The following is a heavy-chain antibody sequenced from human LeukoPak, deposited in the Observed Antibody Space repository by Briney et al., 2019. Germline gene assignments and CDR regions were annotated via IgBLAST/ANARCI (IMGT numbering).Heavy chain of an antibody. V-gene: IGHV1-46*03. J-gene: IGHJ4*02. D-gene: IGHD6-13*01. Sequence: ASVKVSCKASGYTFTSYYMHWVRQAPGQGLEWLGIINPSGGSTSYAQKSQGRVTMTRDTSTSTVYMELSSLRSEDTAVYYCAYPASSSWYYFDYWGQGTLVTVSS. CDR1: GYTFTSYY. CDR3: AYPASSSWYYFDY. CDR2: INPSGGST.